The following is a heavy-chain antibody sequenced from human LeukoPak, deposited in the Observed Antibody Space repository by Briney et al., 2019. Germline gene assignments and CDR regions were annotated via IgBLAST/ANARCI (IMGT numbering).Heavy chain of an antibody. J-gene: IGHJ4*02. CDR2: ISGSGGST. D-gene: IGHD7-27*01. CDR3: ANKLTGTLFDY. Sequence: PGGSLRLSCAASGFTFSSQAMSWVRLAPEKGLEWVSDISGSGGSTYYADSVKGRFTISRDNSKNTLYLQMNSLRAEDTAVYYCANKLTGTLFDYWGQGTLVTVSS. CDR1: GFTFSSQA. V-gene: IGHV3-23*01.